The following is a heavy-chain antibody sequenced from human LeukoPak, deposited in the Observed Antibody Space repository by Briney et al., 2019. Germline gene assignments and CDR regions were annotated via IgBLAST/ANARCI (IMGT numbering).Heavy chain of an antibody. V-gene: IGHV1-46*01. J-gene: IGHJ4*02. CDR2: INPSGGST. CDR1: GYTFTSYY. CDR3: AREVYGDYGDY. Sequence: ASVKVSCKASGYTFTSYYMHWVRQAPGQGLEWMGIINPSGGSTSYAQKFQGRITMTRDTSTSTVYMELSSLRSEDTAVYYCAREVYGDYGDYWGQGTLVTVSS. D-gene: IGHD4-17*01.